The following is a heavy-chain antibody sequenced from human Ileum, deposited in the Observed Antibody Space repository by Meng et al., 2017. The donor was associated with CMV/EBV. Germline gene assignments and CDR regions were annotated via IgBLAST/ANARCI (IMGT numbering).Heavy chain of an antibody. CDR3: ATGVRTGLDF. Sequence: KASRKICGGAFSRSAINWVRQAPGQGLEWMGGIIPDLGTANYAQKFQGRVTIITDESTRTAYMELRSLRAEDTAKYFCATGVRTGLDFWGQGTLVTVSS. V-gene: IGHV1-69*05. CDR1: GGAFSRSA. D-gene: IGHD3/OR15-3a*01. J-gene: IGHJ4*02. CDR2: IIPDLGTA.